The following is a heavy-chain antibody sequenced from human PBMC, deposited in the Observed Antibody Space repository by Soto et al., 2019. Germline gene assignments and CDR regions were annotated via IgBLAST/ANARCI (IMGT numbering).Heavy chain of an antibody. CDR2: VYYSWST. D-gene: IGHD3-9*01. CDR1: GGSVISSSYY. J-gene: IGHJ4*02. Sequence: QLQLQESGPGLVKPSETLSLTCTVSGGSVISSSYYWGWVRQPPGKGLEWIGSVYYSWSTYYNPSVESRVTISVDKSKNQFSLKLMSLSAAHTAVYYCGRLEGLATISYYFDYWGQGALVTVSS. CDR3: GRLEGLATISYYFDY. V-gene: IGHV4-39*01.